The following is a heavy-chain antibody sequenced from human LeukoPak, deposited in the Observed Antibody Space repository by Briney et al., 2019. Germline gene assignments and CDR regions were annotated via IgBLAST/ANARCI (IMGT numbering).Heavy chain of an antibody. D-gene: IGHD6-19*01. V-gene: IGHV3-21*01. CDR1: GFTFSSYS. CDR3: ARVASSGWYVDAFDI. CDR2: ISSSSSYI. Sequence: PGGFLRLSCAASGFTFSSYSMNWVRQAPGKGLEWVSSISSSSSYIYYADSVKGRFTISRDNAKNSLYLQMNSLRAEDTAVYYCARVASSGWYVDAFDIWGQGTMVTVSS. J-gene: IGHJ3*02.